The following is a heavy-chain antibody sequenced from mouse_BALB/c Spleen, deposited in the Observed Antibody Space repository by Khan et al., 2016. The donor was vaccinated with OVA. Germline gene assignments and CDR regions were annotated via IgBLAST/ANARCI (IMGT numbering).Heavy chain of an antibody. D-gene: IGHD1-1*01. V-gene: IGHV3-2*02. CDR2: ISYSGVT. CDR3: ARGNYYGYYFDY. J-gene: IGHJ2*01. CDR1: GYSITSGYA. Sequence: DVKLQESGPGLVKPSQSLSLTCTVTGYSITSGYAWNWHRQFPGNKLEWMGYISYSGVTSYTPSLKSRISITRDPSKNQFFLPLNSVTTEDTATYYCARGNYYGYYFDYWGQGTTLTVSS.